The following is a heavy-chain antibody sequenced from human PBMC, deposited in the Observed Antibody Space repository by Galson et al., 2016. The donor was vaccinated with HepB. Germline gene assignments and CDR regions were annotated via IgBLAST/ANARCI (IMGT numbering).Heavy chain of an antibody. CDR3: AKALWDIAAAGIDY. D-gene: IGHD6-13*01. J-gene: IGHJ4*02. V-gene: IGHV3-23*01. CDR2: ISGSGGST. Sequence: SLRLSCAASGFTFSIYAMSWVRQAPGKGLQWVSAISGSGGSTYYADSVKGRFTISRDRSKNTLYLQMNSLRAEDTALYYCAKALWDIAAAGIDYWGQGTLVTVSS. CDR1: GFTFSIYA.